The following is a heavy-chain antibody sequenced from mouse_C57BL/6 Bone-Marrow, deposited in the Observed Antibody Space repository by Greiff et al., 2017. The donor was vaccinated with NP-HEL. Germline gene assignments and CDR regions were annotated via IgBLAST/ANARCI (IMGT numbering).Heavy chain of an antibody. CDR2: SRNKANDYTT. Sequence: EVQVVESGGGLVQSGRSLRLSCATSGFTFSDFYMEWVRQAPGKGLEWIAASRNKANDYTTEYSASGKGRFIVSRDTSQSSLYLQMNALRAEDTAIYYCARENWARAMDYWGQGTSVTVSS. CDR3: ARENWARAMDY. V-gene: IGHV7-1*01. D-gene: IGHD4-1*01. J-gene: IGHJ4*01. CDR1: GFTFSDFY.